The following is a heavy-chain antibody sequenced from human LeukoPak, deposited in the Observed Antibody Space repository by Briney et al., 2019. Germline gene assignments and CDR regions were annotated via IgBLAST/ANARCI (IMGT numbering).Heavy chain of an antibody. D-gene: IGHD6-19*01. J-gene: IGHJ4*02. CDR1: GFTFSSYE. CDR2: ISSSGSTK. Sequence: GGSLRLSCAASGFTFSSYEMNWVRQAPGKGLEWVSYISSSGSTKYYADSVKGRFTISRDNAKNSLYLQMNSLRAEGTAVYYCARDLTAGFSLDYWGQGTLVTVSS. V-gene: IGHV3-48*03. CDR3: ARDLTAGFSLDY.